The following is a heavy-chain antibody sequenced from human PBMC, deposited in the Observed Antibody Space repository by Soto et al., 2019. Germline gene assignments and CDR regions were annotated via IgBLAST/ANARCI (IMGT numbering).Heavy chain of an antibody. CDR3: ARYLVAAAINWFDP. J-gene: IGHJ5*02. CDR1: GGNIRSYY. D-gene: IGHD2-2*01. V-gene: IGHV4-59*08. CDR2: IYYSGTT. Sequence: SETHSLTSTVSGGNIRSYYWSWIRQPPGKGLEWIGYIYYSGTTNYNPSLKSRVTISVDTSKNQFSLKLSSVTAADTAVYYCARYLVAAAINWFDPWGQGTLVTVSS.